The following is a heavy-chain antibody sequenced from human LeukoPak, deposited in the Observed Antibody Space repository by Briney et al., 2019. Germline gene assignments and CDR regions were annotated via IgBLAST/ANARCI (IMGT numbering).Heavy chain of an antibody. V-gene: IGHV4-34*01. D-gene: IGHD3-3*01. CDR1: GFTFSSYS. CDR2: INHSGST. CDR3: ARGWYYDFWSERVYYGMDV. Sequence: PGGSLRLSCAASGFTFSSYSMNWVRQAPGKGLEWIGEINHSGSTNYNPSLKSRVTISVDTSKNQFSLKLSSVTAADTAVYYCARGWYYDFWSERVYYGMDVWGQGTTVTVSS. J-gene: IGHJ6*02.